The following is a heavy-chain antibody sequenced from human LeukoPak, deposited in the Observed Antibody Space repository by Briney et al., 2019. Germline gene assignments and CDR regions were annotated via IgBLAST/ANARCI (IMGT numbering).Heavy chain of an antibody. J-gene: IGHJ4*02. CDR1: GFTFSSYA. D-gene: IGHD3-22*01. Sequence: PGGSLRLSCAASGFTFSSYAMSWVRQAPGKGLEWVSTISNSDNKPYYADSVKGRFTISRDNAKNSLYLQMNSLRAEDTAVYYCAREGDYYDSSGYFRSLYYFDYWGQGTLVTVSS. CDR3: AREGDYYDSSGYFRSLYYFDY. V-gene: IGHV3-21*01. CDR2: ISNSDNKP.